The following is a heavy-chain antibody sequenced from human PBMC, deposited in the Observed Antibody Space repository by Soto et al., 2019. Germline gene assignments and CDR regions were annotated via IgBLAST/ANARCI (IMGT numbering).Heavy chain of an antibody. D-gene: IGHD2-15*01. CDR3: ARSRVGYCSGGTCYLNAFDV. CDR2: ISAYNGNT. J-gene: IGHJ3*01. Sequence: ASVKVSCKASGYTFTSYGISWVRQAPGQGLEWMGWISAYNGNTNYAQKLQDRVTMTRDTSTSTVYMELSSPRSEDTAIYYCARSRVGYCSGGTCYLNAFDVWGQGTMVTVSS. CDR1: GYTFTSYG. V-gene: IGHV1-18*01.